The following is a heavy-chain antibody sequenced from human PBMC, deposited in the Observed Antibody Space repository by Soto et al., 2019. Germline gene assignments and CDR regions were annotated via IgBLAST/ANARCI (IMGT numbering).Heavy chain of an antibody. V-gene: IGHV3-30*04. J-gene: IGHJ5*02. CDR3: ARDLQAGTDNVNWFAP. D-gene: IGHD1-1*01. Sequence: QVQLVESGGGVVQPGRSLRLSCAASGFSISRSAMHWVRQAPGKGLEWVAVIAYDGSNRGYADSAKGRFTISRDNSKNTVYLQMGSLRGEDTAVYYCARDLQAGTDNVNWFAPWGQGTLVTVSS. CDR2: IAYDGSNR. CDR1: GFSISRSA.